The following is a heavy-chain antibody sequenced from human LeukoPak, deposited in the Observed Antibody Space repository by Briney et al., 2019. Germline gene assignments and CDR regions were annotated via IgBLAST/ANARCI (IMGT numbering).Heavy chain of an antibody. Sequence: SETLSLTCTVSGYSISSGYYWGWIRQPPGKGLEWIGSIYHSGSTYYNPSLKSRVTISVDTSKNQFSLKLSSVTAADTAVYYCAREGAITMIVVDPLARKPHGYWGQGTLVTVSS. CDR3: AREGAITMIVVDPLARKPHGY. D-gene: IGHD3-22*01. CDR2: IYHSGST. CDR1: GYSISSGYY. J-gene: IGHJ4*02. V-gene: IGHV4-38-2*02.